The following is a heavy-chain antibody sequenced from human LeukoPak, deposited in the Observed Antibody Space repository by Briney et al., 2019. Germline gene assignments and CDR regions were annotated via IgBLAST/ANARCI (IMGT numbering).Heavy chain of an antibody. D-gene: IGHD6-19*01. Sequence: SQTLSLTCAISGDSFSSNSAAWNWISQSPSRGLEWLGRTYYRCKWYNDYAVSVKSRITINPDTSKNQFSLQLNSVTPEDTAVYYCARGGERSGWNFDYWGQGTLVTVSS. V-gene: IGHV6-1*01. J-gene: IGHJ4*02. CDR3: ARGGERSGWNFDY. CDR2: TYYRCKWYN. CDR1: GDSFSSNSAA.